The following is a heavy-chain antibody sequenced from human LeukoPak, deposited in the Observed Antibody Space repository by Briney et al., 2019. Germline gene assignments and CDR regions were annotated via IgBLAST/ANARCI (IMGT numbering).Heavy chain of an antibody. J-gene: IGHJ4*02. Sequence: SETLSLTCTVSGGSISSYYWSWIRQPPGKGLEWIGYIYYSGNTNYNPSLKSRVTISVDTSKNQFSLKLNSVTAADTAVYYCARTRETWSRYYFDYWGQGTLATVSS. CDR1: GGSISSYY. D-gene: IGHD1-26*01. CDR3: ARTRETWSRYYFDY. CDR2: IYYSGNT. V-gene: IGHV4-59*01.